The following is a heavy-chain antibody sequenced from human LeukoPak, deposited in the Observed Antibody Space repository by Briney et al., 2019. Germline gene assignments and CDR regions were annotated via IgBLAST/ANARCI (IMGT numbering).Heavy chain of an antibody. Sequence: PGGSLRLSCAASGFTFSSYAMSWVRQAPGKGLEWVSAISGSGDSTYYADSVKGRFTISRDNSKNTLYLQMNSLRADDTAVYYCAKEFGYCSGGSCYSIGYFDYWGQGTLVTVSS. J-gene: IGHJ4*02. CDR2: ISGSGDST. CDR3: AKEFGYCSGGSCYSIGYFDY. D-gene: IGHD2-15*01. CDR1: GFTFSSYA. V-gene: IGHV3-23*01.